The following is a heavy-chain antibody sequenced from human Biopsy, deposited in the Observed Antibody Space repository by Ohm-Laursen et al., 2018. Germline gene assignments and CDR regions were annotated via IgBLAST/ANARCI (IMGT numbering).Heavy chain of an antibody. J-gene: IGHJ3*02. D-gene: IGHD1-1*01. CDR2: LWYDGTNK. Sequence: SLRLSCAASGFSFSSYGMHWVRQAPGKGLEWVAVLWYDGTNKYYADSVKGRFTISRDSSKNTLYLQMNSLRAEDTAMYYCARPTNARAGGAPFDIWGQGTMVTVSS. CDR1: GFSFSSYG. V-gene: IGHV3-33*01. CDR3: ARPTNARAGGAPFDI.